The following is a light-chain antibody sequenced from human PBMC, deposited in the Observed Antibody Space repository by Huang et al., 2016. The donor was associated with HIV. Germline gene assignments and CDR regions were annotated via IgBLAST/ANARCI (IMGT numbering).Light chain of an antibody. V-gene: IGKV4-1*01. J-gene: IGKJ1*01. CDR3: QQYFDVPWT. CDR1: QSLLFRSNNKNY. CDR2: WAS. Sequence: IVMTQSPDSLAVSLGETATINCKSSQSLLFRSNNKNYLAWYQQKPGQPPTLLMSWASTRGSGVPSRFSVGGSGTDFTLTISSLQAEDVAVYFCQQYFDVPWTFGRGTKVEIK.